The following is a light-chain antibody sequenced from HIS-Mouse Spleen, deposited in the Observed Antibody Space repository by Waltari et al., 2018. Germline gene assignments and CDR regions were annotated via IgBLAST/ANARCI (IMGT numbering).Light chain of an antibody. CDR2: EVI. V-gene: IGLV2-8*01. CDR3: SSYAGSNNYVV. CDR1: SSDVGGYTY. J-gene: IGLJ2*01. Sequence: QSALTQPPSASGSPGQSVTISCTGTSSDVGGYTYVSWYQQHPGKAPKLMIYEVIKRPSGVPDRFSGSKSGNTASLTVSGLQAEDEADYYCSSYAGSNNYVVFGGGTKLTVL.